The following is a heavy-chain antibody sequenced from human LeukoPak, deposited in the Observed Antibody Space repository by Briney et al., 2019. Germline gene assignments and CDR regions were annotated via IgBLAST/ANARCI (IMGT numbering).Heavy chain of an antibody. CDR2: IYYSGST. Sequence: SETLSLTCTVSGDSITSSSFYWAWIRQPPGKGLEWIGTIYYSGSTYYNPSLKSRVTVSVDTSKNQFSLKLSSVTAADTAVYYCARANTYGSGRFHWGQGTLVTVSS. CDR1: GDSITSSSFY. V-gene: IGHV4-39*07. CDR3: ARANTYGSGRFH. J-gene: IGHJ4*02. D-gene: IGHD3-10*01.